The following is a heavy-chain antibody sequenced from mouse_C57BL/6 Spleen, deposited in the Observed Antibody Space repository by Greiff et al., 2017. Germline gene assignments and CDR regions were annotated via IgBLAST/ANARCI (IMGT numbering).Heavy chain of an antibody. D-gene: IGHD4-1*01. CDR2: ISSGGSYT. J-gene: IGHJ1*03. CDR3: ARHGTPNGDVGYFDV. V-gene: IGHV5-6*02. Sequence: EVKLVESGGDLVKPGGSLKLSCAASGFTFSSYGMSWVRQTPDKRLEWVATISSGGSYTYYPDRVKGRFTISRDNAKNTLYLQMSSLKSEDTTMYYCARHGTPNGDVGYFDVWGTGTTVTVSS. CDR1: GFTFSSYG.